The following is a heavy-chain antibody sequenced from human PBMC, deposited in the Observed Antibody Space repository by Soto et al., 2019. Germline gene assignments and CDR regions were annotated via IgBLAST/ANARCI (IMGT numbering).Heavy chain of an antibody. CDR3: ARDRVVAATYIYYGMDV. CDR1: GFTFSSYA. V-gene: IGHV3-30-3*01. Sequence: GGSLRLSCAASGFTFSSYAMHWVRQAPGKGLEWVAVISYDGSNKYYADSVKGRFTISRDNSKNTLYLQMNSLRAEDTAVYYCARDRVVAATYIYYGMDVWGQGTPVTVSS. J-gene: IGHJ6*02. D-gene: IGHD2-15*01. CDR2: ISYDGSNK.